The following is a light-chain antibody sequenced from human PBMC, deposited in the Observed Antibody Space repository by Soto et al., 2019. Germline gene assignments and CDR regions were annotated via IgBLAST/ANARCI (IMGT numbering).Light chain of an antibody. V-gene: IGLV1-44*01. CDR1: SSNIGSNT. CDR2: SNN. J-gene: IGLJ1*01. CDR3: AAWGDSLEAYV. Sequence: QSVLAQPPSASGTPGQRVTISCSGSSSNIGSNTVNWYQQLPGTAPKLLIYSNNQRPSGVPDRFSGSKSGTSASLAISGLQSEDEADYYCAAWGDSLEAYVFGTGTKVTVL.